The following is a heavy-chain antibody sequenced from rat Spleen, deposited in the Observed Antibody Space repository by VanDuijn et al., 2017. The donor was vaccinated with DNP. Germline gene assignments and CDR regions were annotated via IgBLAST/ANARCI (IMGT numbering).Heavy chain of an antibody. Sequence: EVQLVESGGDLVQSGRSLKLLCAASGFTFSDYYMAWIRQAPTKGLELVAYIRYDGGSTKYGDSVKGRFTISRDNAKNTLYLQIDSLRSEDTATYFCATHLHTYVGSYFDYWGHGVMVTVSS. V-gene: IGHV5-20*01. CDR1: GFTFSDYY. CDR2: IRYDGGST. CDR3: ATHLHTYVGSYFDY. J-gene: IGHJ2*01. D-gene: IGHD2-1*01.